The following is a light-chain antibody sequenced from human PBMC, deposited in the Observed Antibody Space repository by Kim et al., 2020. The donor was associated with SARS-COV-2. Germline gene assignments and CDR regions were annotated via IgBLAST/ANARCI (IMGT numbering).Light chain of an antibody. Sequence: GKRVTITCSDSSSNIGLNYVYWYHQFPGTAPKLLIYSNNQRPSGVPDRLSGSTSGTSASLAISGLRSEDEADYYCAAWDDSLSGWVFGGGTQLTVL. CDR3: AAWDDSLSGWV. J-gene: IGLJ3*02. V-gene: IGLV1-47*02. CDR1: SSNIGLNY. CDR2: SNN.